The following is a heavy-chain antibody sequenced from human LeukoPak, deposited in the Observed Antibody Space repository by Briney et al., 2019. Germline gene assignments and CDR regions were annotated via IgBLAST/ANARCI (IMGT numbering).Heavy chain of an antibody. Sequence: GGSLRLSCAASGFTFSSYWMHWVRQAPGKGLVSVSRINSDGSSTNYADSVKGRFTISRDNAKNTLYLQMNSLRPEDTAVYYCARGTMIGEYWGQGTLVTVSP. D-gene: IGHD3-10*02. J-gene: IGHJ4*02. CDR1: GFTFSSYW. V-gene: IGHV3-74*01. CDR2: INSDGSST. CDR3: ARGTMIGEY.